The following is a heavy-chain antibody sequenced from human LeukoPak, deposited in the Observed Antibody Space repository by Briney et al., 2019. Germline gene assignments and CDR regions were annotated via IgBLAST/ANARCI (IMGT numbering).Heavy chain of an antibody. D-gene: IGHD2-21*01. V-gene: IGHV3-21*01. CDR3: ARKYSATEWYFDL. CDR1: GFTFSSYS. J-gene: IGHJ2*01. CDR2: ISSSSSYI. Sequence: PGGSLRLSCAASGFTFSSYSMNWVRQAPGKGLEWVSSISSSSSYIYYADSVKGRFTISRDNAKNSLYLQMNSLRAEDTAVYFCARKYSATEWYFDLWGRGTMVTVSS.